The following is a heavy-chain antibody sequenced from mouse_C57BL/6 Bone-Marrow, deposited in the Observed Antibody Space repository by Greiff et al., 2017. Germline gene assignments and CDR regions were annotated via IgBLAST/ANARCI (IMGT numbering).Heavy chain of an antibody. CDR2: IDPSDSYT. CDR3: ARDGYPYYFDY. CDR1: SYTFTSYW. D-gene: IGHD2-3*01. J-gene: IGHJ2*01. V-gene: IGHV1-59*01. Sequence: QVQLQQPGAELVRPGTSVKLSCKASSYTFTSYWMHWVKQRPGQGLEWIGVIDPSDSYTNYNQKFKGKATLTVDTSSSTAYMQLSSLTSEDSAVYYCARDGYPYYFDYWGQGTTLTVSS.